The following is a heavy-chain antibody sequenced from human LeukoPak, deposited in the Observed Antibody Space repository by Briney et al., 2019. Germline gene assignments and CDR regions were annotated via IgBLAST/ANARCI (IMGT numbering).Heavy chain of an antibody. Sequence: GGSLRLSCAASGFTFNSYGMHWVRQAPGKGLEWVAVIWYDGSNRYYADSVKGRFTISRDNSENTLYLQMDSLRAEDTAVYYCARDPGVRWLVGFDYWGQGTLVTVSS. J-gene: IGHJ4*02. CDR3: ARDPGVRWLVGFDY. D-gene: IGHD6-19*01. V-gene: IGHV3-33*01. CDR2: IWYDGSNR. CDR1: GFTFNSYG.